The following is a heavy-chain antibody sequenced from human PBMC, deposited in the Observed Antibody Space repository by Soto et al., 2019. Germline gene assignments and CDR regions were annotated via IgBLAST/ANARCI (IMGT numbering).Heavy chain of an antibody. Sequence: GGSLRLSCAASGFTFSNAWMNWVRQAPGKGLEWVGRIKSKTDGGTTDYAAPVKGRFTISRDDSKNTLYLQMNSLKTEDTAVYYCTTDIVATGVLGHQDYWGQGTLVTVSS. CDR1: GFTFSNAW. V-gene: IGHV3-15*07. CDR3: TTDIVATGVLGHQDY. D-gene: IGHD5-12*01. CDR2: IKSKTDGGTT. J-gene: IGHJ4*02.